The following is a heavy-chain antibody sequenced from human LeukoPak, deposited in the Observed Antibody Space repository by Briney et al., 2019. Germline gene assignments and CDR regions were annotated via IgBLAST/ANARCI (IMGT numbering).Heavy chain of an antibody. V-gene: IGHV4-59*08. J-gene: IGHJ4*02. D-gene: IGHD2-15*01. CDR2: IYYSGST. CDR1: GGSISSYY. CDR3: GRTRLLGYCSGGSCHRDYYFDY. Sequence: SETLSLTCTVSGGSISSYYWSWIRQPPGKGLEWIGYIYYSGSTNYNPSLKSRVTISVDTSKNQFSLKLSSVTAADTAVYYCGRTRLLGYCSGGSCHRDYYFDYWGQGTLVTVSS.